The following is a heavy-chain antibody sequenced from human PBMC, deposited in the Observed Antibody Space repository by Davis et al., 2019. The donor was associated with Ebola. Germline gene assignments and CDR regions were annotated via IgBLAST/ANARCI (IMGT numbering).Heavy chain of an antibody. CDR2: IYYSGST. CDR3: ARHGLSEITFGGVIVTNWFDP. Sequence: SETLSLTCTVSGGSISSSSYYWGWIRQPPGKGLEWIGSIYYSGSTHYNPSLKSRVTISVDTSKNQFSLKLSSVTAADTAVYYCARHGLSEITFGGVIVTNWFDPWGQGTLVTVSS. D-gene: IGHD3-16*02. CDR1: GGSISSSSYY. J-gene: IGHJ5*02. V-gene: IGHV4-39*01.